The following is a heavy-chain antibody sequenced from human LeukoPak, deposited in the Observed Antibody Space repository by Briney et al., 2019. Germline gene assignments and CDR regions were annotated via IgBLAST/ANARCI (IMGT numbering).Heavy chain of an antibody. CDR1: GYTFTTYG. V-gene: IGHV1-18*01. CDR2: INPYNGNT. J-gene: IGHJ3*02. CDR3: ARDRGYSYVPDAFDI. Sequence: ASVKVSCKASGYTFTTYGISWVRQAPGQGLEWMGWINPYNGNTDYGQKFQGRVTMTTDTSTSTAYMELRSLRSDDTAVYYCARDRGYSYVPDAFDIWGQGTMVTVSS. D-gene: IGHD5-18*01.